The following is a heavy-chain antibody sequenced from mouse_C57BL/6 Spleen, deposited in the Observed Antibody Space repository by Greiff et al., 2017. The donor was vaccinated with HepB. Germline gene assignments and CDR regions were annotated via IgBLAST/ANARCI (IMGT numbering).Heavy chain of an antibody. V-gene: IGHV1-52*01. CDR3: ARGDGNDADAY. Sequence: VQLQQPGAELVRPGSSVKLSCKASGYTFTSYWMHWVKQRPIQGLEWIGNIDPSDSETHYNQKFKDKATLTVDKSSSTAYMQLSSLTSEDSSVYSCARGDGNDADAYWGQGTLVTVSA. D-gene: IGHD2-2*01. CDR2: IDPSDSET. J-gene: IGHJ3*01. CDR1: GYTFTSYW.